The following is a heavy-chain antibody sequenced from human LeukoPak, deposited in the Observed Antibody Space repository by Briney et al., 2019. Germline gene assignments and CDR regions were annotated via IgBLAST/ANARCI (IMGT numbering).Heavy chain of an antibody. CDR2: IKQDGSEE. CDR3: AREFSDFWSGYYLDY. J-gene: IGHJ4*02. V-gene: IGHV3-7*01. CDR1: GFTFSSYW. Sequence: GGSLRLSCAASGFTFSSYWMSWVRQAPGKGLEWVANIKQDGSEEYYVDSVKGRFTISRDNAKNSLYLQMNSLRAEDTAVYYCAREFSDFWSGYYLDYWGQGTLVTVSS. D-gene: IGHD3-3*01.